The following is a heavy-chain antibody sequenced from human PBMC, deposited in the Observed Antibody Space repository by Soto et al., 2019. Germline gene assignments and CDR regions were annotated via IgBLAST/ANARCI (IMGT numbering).Heavy chain of an antibody. Sequence: GGSLRLSCAASGFTFSSYAMSWVRQAPGKGLEWVSAISGSGGSTYYADSVKGRFTISRDNSKNTLYLQMNSLRAEDTAVYYCAKEREYYYGSGGYFDYWGQGTLVTVSS. D-gene: IGHD3-10*01. CDR1: GFTFSSYA. CDR2: ISGSGGST. J-gene: IGHJ4*02. V-gene: IGHV3-23*01. CDR3: AKEREYYYGSGGYFDY.